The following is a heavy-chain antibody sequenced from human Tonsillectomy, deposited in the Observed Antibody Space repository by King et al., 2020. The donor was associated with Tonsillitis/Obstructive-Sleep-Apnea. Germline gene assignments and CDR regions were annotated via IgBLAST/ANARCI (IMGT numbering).Heavy chain of an antibody. D-gene: IGHD6-19*01. J-gene: IGHJ6*03. CDR1: GGSLSNYY. Sequence: QLQESGPGLVKPSETLSLTCSVSGGSLSNYYWNWIRQPPGKGLEWIGYMYYSGSTNYNPSLKSRVTMSVDTSKNQFSLKLSSVTAADTAVYYCARGPQWLVHMYYNMDVWGKGTTVTVSS. CDR3: ARGPQWLVHMYYNMDV. V-gene: IGHV4-59*01. CDR2: MYYSGST.